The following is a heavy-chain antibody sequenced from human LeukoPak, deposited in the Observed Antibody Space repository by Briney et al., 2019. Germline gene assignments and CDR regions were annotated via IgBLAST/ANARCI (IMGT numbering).Heavy chain of an antibody. V-gene: IGHV3-53*01. D-gene: IGHD5-24*01. CDR1: GFTVSTNY. Sequence: GGSLRLSCAASGFTVSTNYMSWVRQAPGKGLEWVSILYSGGGTYYADSVRGRFTISRDNSKNTLYLQMNSLRADDTAVYYCARSRDGSLAYWGQGTLVTVSS. J-gene: IGHJ4*02. CDR3: ARSRDGSLAY. CDR2: LYSGGGT.